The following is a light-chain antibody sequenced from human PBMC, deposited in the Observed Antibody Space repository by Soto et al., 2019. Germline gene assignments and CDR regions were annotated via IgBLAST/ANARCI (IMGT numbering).Light chain of an antibody. Sequence: IQMTQSPSSLSASVGDRVTITCQASQDISDHLNWYQQKSGQAPNLLIYDASSLETGVPSRFNGGGSGTHFTFTITGLQPEDIGTYYCQQFESLPLTFGGGTKVDIK. CDR3: QQFESLPLT. V-gene: IGKV1-33*01. J-gene: IGKJ4*01. CDR1: QDISDH. CDR2: DAS.